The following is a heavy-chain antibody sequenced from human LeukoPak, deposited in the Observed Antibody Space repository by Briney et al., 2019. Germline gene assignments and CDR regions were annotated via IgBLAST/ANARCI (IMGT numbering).Heavy chain of an antibody. Sequence: PSQTLSLTCTVSGGSISSGSYYWSWIRQPAGKGLEWIGRIYPSGSTNYNPSLKSRVTISVDTSKNQFSLKLSSVTAADAAVYYCARGYIRYSSSWYTKDDAFDIWGQGTMVTVSS. V-gene: IGHV4-61*02. CDR3: ARGYIRYSSSWYTKDDAFDI. CDR2: IYPSGST. D-gene: IGHD6-13*01. J-gene: IGHJ3*02. CDR1: GGSISSGSYY.